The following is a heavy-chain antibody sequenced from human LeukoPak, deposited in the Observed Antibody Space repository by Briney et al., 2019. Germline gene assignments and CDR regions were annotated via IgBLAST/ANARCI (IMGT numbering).Heavy chain of an antibody. V-gene: IGHV4-38-2*01. CDR2: IYHSGST. CDR1: GYSISSGYY. J-gene: IGHJ4*02. Sequence: SETLSLTCAVSGYSISSGYYWGWIRQPPGKGLEWIGSIYHSGSTYYNPSLKSRVTISVDTSKNQFSLKLSSVTAADTAVYYCARRTSGTHPYYWGQGTLVTVSS. D-gene: IGHD1-1*01. CDR3: ARRTSGTHPYY.